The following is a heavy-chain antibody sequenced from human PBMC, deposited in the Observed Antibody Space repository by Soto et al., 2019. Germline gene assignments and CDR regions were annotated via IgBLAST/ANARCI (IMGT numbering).Heavy chain of an antibody. CDR3: AKDLGVVTVYYYYGMDV. CDR1: GFTFSSYG. J-gene: IGHJ6*02. V-gene: IGHV3-30*18. D-gene: IGHD2-8*01. CDR2: ISYDGSNK. Sequence: ESGGGVVQPGRSLRLSCAASGFTFSSYGMHWVRQAPGKGLEWVAVISYDGSNKYYADSVKGRFTISRDNSKNTLYLQMNSLRAEDTAVYYCAKDLGVVTVYYYYGMDVWGQGTTVTVSS.